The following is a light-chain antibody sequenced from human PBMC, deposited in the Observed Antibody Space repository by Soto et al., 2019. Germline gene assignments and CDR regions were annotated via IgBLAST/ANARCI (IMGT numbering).Light chain of an antibody. CDR2: EGS. J-gene: IGLJ2*01. Sequence: QSVLAQPASVSGSPGQSITISCTGISTDVGSHDLVSWYKHPPGKAPKLIIYEGSKRPSGVSNRFSGSKSGNTASLTISWLQAEDAADYYCCSYAGSSALLFGGGTKLTVL. V-gene: IGLV2-23*01. CDR1: STDVGSHDL. CDR3: CSYAGSSALL.